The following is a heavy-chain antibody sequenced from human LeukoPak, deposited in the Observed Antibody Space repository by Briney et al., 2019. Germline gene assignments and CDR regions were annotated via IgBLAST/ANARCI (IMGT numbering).Heavy chain of an antibody. Sequence: SETLSLTCAVSGGSISSGGYSWSWVRQPPGKGLEWIGYIYHSGSTYYNPSLKSRVTISVDRSKNQFSLKLSSVTAADTAVYYCARGGIGAFDIWGQGTMVTVSS. D-gene: IGHD3-16*02. V-gene: IGHV4-30-2*01. CDR3: ARGGIGAFDI. CDR2: IYHSGST. J-gene: IGHJ3*02. CDR1: GGSISSGGYS.